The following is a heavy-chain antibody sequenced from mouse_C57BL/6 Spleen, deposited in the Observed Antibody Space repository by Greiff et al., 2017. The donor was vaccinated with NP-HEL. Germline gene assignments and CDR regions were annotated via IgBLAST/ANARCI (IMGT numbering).Heavy chain of an antibody. V-gene: IGHV1-22*01. CDR1: GYTFTDYN. D-gene: IGHD1-1*01. CDR2: INPNNGGT. CDR3: ARDYYGSRYAMDY. J-gene: IGHJ4*01. Sequence: VQLQQSGPELVKPGASVKMSCKASGYTFTDYNMHWVKQSHGKSLEWIGYINPNNGGTSYNQKFKGKATLTVNKSSSTAYMELRSLTSEDSAVYYCARDYYGSRYAMDYCGQGTSVTVSS.